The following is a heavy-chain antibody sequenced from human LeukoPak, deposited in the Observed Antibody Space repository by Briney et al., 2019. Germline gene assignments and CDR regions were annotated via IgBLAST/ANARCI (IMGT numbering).Heavy chain of an antibody. CDR2: IYHSGST. CDR1: GGSISSYY. Sequence: PSETLSLTCTVSGGSISSYYWNWIRQPPGKGLEWIGYIYHSGSTNYNPSLKSRVTISLDTSKNQFSLKLTSVTAADTAVYHCARDLAGFDYRGQGTLVTVSS. J-gene: IGHJ4*02. CDR3: ARDLAGFDY. D-gene: IGHD6-25*01. V-gene: IGHV4-59*01.